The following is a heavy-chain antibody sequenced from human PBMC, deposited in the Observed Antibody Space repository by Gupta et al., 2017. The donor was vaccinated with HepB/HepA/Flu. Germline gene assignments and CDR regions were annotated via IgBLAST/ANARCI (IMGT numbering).Heavy chain of an antibody. J-gene: IGHJ6*02. CDR2: IWYDGSNK. Sequence: GESGGGVVQPGRSLRLSCAASGFTFSSYGMHWVRQAPGKGLEWVAVIWYDGSNKYYADSVKGRFTISRDNSKNTLYLQMNSLRAEDTAVYYCARGLPDNPVYCSGGSGYYYYYGMDVGGQGTTVTVSS. CDR3: ARGLPDNPVYCSGGSGYYYYYGMDV. D-gene: IGHD2-15*01. CDR1: GFTFSSYG. V-gene: IGHV3-33*01.